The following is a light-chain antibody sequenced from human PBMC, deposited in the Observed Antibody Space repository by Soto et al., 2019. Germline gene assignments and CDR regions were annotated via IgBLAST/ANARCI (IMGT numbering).Light chain of an antibody. CDR2: GAS. Sequence: ELGLTQSAGPLSRSPGERATLSCGASQSISSSYLAWYQQRPGQAPRLLIYGASTRATGIPDRFSGSASGTYFILTISRLDPEDFAVYYCQQYGSSFTFGQGTRLEIK. CDR3: QQYGSSFT. CDR1: QSISSSY. V-gene: IGKV3-20*01. J-gene: IGKJ5*01.